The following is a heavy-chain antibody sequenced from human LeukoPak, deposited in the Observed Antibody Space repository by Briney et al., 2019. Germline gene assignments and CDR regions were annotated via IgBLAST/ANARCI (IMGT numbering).Heavy chain of an antibody. J-gene: IGHJ3*02. D-gene: IGHD1-1*01. CDR3: AKDRWTEVDAFDI. Sequence: QAGGSLRLSSAASGFTFSSYAMSWVRQAPGKGLEWVSAISGSGGSTYYADSVKGRFTISRDNSKNTLYLQMNSLRAEDTVVYYCAKDRWTEVDAFDIWGQGTMVTVSS. CDR1: GFTFSSYA. CDR2: ISGSGGST. V-gene: IGHV3-23*01.